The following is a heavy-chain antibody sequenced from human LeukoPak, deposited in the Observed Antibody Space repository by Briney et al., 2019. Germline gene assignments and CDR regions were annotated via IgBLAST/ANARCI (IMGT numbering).Heavy chain of an antibody. Sequence: SETLSLTCTVSGGSISSSSYYWGWIRQPPGKGLEWIGSIYYSGSTYYNPSLKSRVTISVDTSKNQFSLKLSSVTAADTAVYYCARLSLGATIVAASFDYWGQGTLVTVSS. CDR2: IYYSGST. J-gene: IGHJ4*02. CDR3: ARLSLGATIVAASFDY. V-gene: IGHV4-39*01. D-gene: IGHD1-26*01. CDR1: GGSISSSSYY.